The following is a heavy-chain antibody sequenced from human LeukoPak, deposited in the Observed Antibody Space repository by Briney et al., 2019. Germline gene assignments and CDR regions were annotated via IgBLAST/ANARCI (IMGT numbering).Heavy chain of an antibody. CDR1: GGSISSYY. Sequence: SETLSLTCTVSGGSISSYYWSWIRQPPGKGLEWIGYIYYSGSTNYNPSLKGRVTISVDTSKNQFSLKLSSVTAADTAVYYCARERLGELSGGFDYWGQGTLVTVSS. CDR2: IYYSGST. CDR3: ARERLGELSGGFDY. D-gene: IGHD3-16*02. V-gene: IGHV4-59*01. J-gene: IGHJ4*02.